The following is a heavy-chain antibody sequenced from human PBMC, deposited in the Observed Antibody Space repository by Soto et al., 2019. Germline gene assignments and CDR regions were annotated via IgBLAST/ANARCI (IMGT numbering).Heavy chain of an antibody. V-gene: IGHV3-48*03. Sequence: GGSLRLSCEVSGLTFSKFEMTWVRQAPGQGLEWVSSISSDGANIYYADSVKGRFTISRDNDKNLLYLQMNSLKGEDTATYYCVRVGIVARPYWGQGTPVTVS. CDR3: VRVGIVARPY. CDR1: GLTFSKFE. CDR2: ISSDGANI. D-gene: IGHD2-21*01. J-gene: IGHJ4*02.